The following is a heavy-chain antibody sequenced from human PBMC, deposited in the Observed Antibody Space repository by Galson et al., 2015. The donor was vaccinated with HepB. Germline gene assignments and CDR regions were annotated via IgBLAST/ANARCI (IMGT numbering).Heavy chain of an antibody. CDR2: TNPNSGAT. CDR3: ARSMSVAGYFYLDY. D-gene: IGHD6-19*01. J-gene: IGHJ4*02. CDR1: GYTFTGYF. V-gene: IGHV1-2*06. Sequence: SVKVSCKASGYTFTGYFIHWIRQAPGQGLEWMGLTNPNSGATNYAQKFQGRVSVTRDTSTSTAYMGVSSLRPDDTAIYYCARSMSVAGYFYLDYWGPGALVTVSS.